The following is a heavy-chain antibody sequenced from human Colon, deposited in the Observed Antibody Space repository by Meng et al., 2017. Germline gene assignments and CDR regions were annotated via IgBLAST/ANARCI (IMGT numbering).Heavy chain of an antibody. J-gene: IGHJ4*02. Sequence: QVQLHESGPGLVRPSENLSLVFSVSGGSVSSAGYQWSWIRQPPGKGLEWIGYASTNYNPSLKSRVTISVDTSKNQFSLRLTSVTAADTAVYYCARDHMGSLDYWGQGILVTVSS. CDR2: AST. D-gene: IGHD1-26*01. CDR1: GGSVSSAGYQ. V-gene: IGHV4-61*08. CDR3: ARDHMGSLDY.